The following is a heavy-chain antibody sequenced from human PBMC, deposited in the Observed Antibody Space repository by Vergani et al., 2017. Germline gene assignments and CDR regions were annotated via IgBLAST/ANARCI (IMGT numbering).Heavy chain of an antibody. Sequence: EVQLVESGGGLVQPGRSLRLSCAASGFTFDDYAMHWVRQAPGKGLEWVSGISWNSGSIGYADSVKGRFTISRDNTKKSLCLQMNSLRAEDTAVYYCARDRSGSQLRYYYYYYGMDVGGQGTTVTVSS. CDR3: ARDRSGSQLRYYYYYYGMDV. CDR2: ISWNSGSI. CDR1: GFTFDDYA. J-gene: IGHJ6*02. D-gene: IGHD5-12*01. V-gene: IGHV3-9*01.